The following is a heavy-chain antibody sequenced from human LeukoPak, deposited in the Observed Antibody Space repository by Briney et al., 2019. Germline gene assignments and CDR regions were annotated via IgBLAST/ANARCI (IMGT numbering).Heavy chain of an antibody. CDR2: INPSGGSP. CDR1: GYTFTSYY. Sequence: ASVKVSCKASGYTFTSYYMHWVRQAPGQGLEWMGIINPSGGSPTYAQKFQDRVTMTRDTSTTTLYMELSSLRSEDTAVYYCARGHVSRRYYDSSDYLDWFDPWGQGTLVTVSS. D-gene: IGHD3-22*01. CDR3: ARGHVSRRYYDSSDYLDWFDP. V-gene: IGHV1-46*01. J-gene: IGHJ5*02.